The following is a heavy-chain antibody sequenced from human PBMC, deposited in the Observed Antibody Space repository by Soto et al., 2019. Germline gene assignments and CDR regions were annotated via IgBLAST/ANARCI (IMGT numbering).Heavy chain of an antibody. CDR2: IKSKTDGGTT. CDR3: TTLFLRITIFGVVIP. Sequence: GGSLRLSCAASGFTFSNAWMSWVRQAPGKGLEWVGRIKSKTDGGTTDYAAPVKGRFAISRDDSKNTLYLQMNSLKTEDTAVYYCTTLFLRITIFGVVIPWGQGTLVTVSS. J-gene: IGHJ5*02. D-gene: IGHD3-3*01. CDR1: GFTFSNAW. V-gene: IGHV3-15*01.